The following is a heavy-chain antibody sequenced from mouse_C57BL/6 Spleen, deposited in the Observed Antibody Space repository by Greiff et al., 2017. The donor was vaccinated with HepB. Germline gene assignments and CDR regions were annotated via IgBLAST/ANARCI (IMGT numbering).Heavy chain of an antibody. CDR1: GYTFTSYW. J-gene: IGHJ4*01. CDR2: IDPNSGGT. V-gene: IGHV1-72*01. CDR3: ASYDGGYYYAMDY. Sequence: QVQLQQPGAELVKPGASVKLSCKASGYTFTSYWMHWVKQRPGRGPEWTGRIDPNSGGTKYHEKLKSKVTLTVDEPSSPAYLQLSSLTSEDAAVYYCASYDGGYYYAMDYWGQGTSVTVSS. D-gene: IGHD2-12*01.